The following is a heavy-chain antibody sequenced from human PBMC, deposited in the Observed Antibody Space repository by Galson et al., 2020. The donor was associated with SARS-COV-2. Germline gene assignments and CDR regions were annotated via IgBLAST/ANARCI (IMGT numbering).Heavy chain of an antibody. CDR1: GYSYTSYR. Sequence: ESLKTHCQCSGYSYTSYRLDLERQTPGKGLEWDGIIHPGDSDSRHSPSFQCQVAISADKSISTAYLQWSSLKGSDTAMYYCARRGRGGYKHVFDYWGQGTLVTVSS. CDR2: IHPGDSDS. D-gene: IGHD3-10*01. V-gene: IGHV5-51*01. J-gene: IGHJ4*02. CDR3: ARRGRGGYKHVFDY.